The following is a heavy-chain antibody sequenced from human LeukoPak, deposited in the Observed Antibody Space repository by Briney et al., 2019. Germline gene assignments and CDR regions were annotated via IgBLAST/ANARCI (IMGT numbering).Heavy chain of an antibody. J-gene: IGHJ4*02. D-gene: IGHD3-22*01. V-gene: IGHV3-48*01. Sequence: GGSLRLSCAASGFTFSSYSMNWVRQAPGKGLEWVSYISSSSSTIYYADSVKGRFTISRDNAKNSLCLQMNSLRAEDTAVYYCASHPRYYYDSNGDYWGQGTLVTVSS. CDR1: GFTFSSYS. CDR2: ISSSSSTI. CDR3: ASHPRYYYDSNGDY.